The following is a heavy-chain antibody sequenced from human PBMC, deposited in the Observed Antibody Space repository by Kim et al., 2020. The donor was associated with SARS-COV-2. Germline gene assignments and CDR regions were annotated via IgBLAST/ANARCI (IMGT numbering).Heavy chain of an antibody. V-gene: IGHV4-39*01. J-gene: IGHJ5*02. CDR3: ARQGIAHNWFGP. CDR2: IYYSGSA. D-gene: IGHD6-13*01. Sequence: SETLSLTCTVSGDSMSGTSYYWGWIRQPPGKGLEWIGSIYYSGSAYYNPSLKSRVTISVDTSKNQFSLKLTSVTAADTAVYYCARQGIAHNWFGPWGQGTLVTVSS. CDR1: GDSMSGTSYY.